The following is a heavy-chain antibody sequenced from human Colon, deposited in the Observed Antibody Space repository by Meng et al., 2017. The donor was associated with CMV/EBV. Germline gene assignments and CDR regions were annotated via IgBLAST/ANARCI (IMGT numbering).Heavy chain of an antibody. J-gene: IGHJ4*02. CDR1: GGPISTYY. Sequence: SQTLSLTCNVSGGPISTYYWTWILQSPGKGLEWIGNIYYTGSVKYNPSLKSRLTISVDTAKNQFSLKLSSVTAADTAICYCARADPSVAMYYFDYWGPGTLVTVSS. CDR2: IYYTGSV. D-gene: IGHD3-16*01. CDR3: ARADPSVAMYYFDY. V-gene: IGHV4-59*13.